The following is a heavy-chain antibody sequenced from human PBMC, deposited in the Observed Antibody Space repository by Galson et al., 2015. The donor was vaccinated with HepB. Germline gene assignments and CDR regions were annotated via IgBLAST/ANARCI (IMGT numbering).Heavy chain of an antibody. J-gene: IGHJ4*02. V-gene: IGHV3-33*01. Sequence: SLRLSCAASGFTFSSYGMHWVRQAPGKGLEWVAVIWYDGSNKYYADSVKGRFTISRDNSKNTLYLQMNSLRAEDTAVYYCARDQGPKAVAGVHSWGQGTLVTVSS. CDR3: ARDQGPKAVAGVHS. CDR2: IWYDGSNK. CDR1: GFTFSSYG. D-gene: IGHD6-19*01.